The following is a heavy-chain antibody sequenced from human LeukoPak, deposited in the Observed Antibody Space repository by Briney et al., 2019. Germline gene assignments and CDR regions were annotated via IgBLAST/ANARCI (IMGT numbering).Heavy chain of an antibody. J-gene: IGHJ4*02. D-gene: IGHD6-6*01. Sequence: SETLSLTCTVSGGSISSYYWSWIRQPPGKGLEWIGYIYYSGSTNYNPSLKSRVTISVDTSKNQFSLNLSSVTAADTAVYYCAREEVDSSSRYFDYWGQGTLVTVSS. CDR1: GGSISSYY. CDR3: AREEVDSSSRYFDY. CDR2: IYYSGST. V-gene: IGHV4-59*01.